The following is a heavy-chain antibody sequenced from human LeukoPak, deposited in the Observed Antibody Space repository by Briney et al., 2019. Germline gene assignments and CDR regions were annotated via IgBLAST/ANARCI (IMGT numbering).Heavy chain of an antibody. D-gene: IGHD3-10*01. Sequence: SETLSLTCAVSGDSISNSNWWTWIRQPPGKGLEWIGEVYPSGSTYYNPSLKSRVTISVDTSKNQFSLKLSSVTAADTAVSYCARTRYYYNSRSYGAPYYFDYWGQGTLVTVSS. J-gene: IGHJ4*02. CDR2: VYPSGST. CDR1: GDSISNSNW. V-gene: IGHV4-4*02. CDR3: ARTRYYYNSRSYGAPYYFDY.